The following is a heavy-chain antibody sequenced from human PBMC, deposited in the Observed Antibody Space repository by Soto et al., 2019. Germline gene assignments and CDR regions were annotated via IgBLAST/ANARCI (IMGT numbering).Heavy chain of an antibody. D-gene: IGHD4-17*01. CDR2: IYYSGST. CDR1: GGSISNYY. V-gene: IGHV4-59*01. Sequence: PSETLSLTCTVSGGSISNYYWSWIRQPPGKGLEWIGYIYYSGSTNYNPSLKSRVTISVDTSKNQFSLKLNSVTAADTAVYYCARGNYGNYYYYYGMDVWGQGTTVTVSS. CDR3: ARGNYGNYYYYYGMDV. J-gene: IGHJ6*01.